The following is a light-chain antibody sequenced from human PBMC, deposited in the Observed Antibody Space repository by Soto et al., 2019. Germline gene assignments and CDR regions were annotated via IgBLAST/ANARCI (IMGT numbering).Light chain of an antibody. CDR3: SSYTSSSSTPYV. V-gene: IGLV2-14*03. CDR1: SSDIGTYNY. CDR2: DVS. J-gene: IGLJ1*01. Sequence: QSALTQPASVSGSPGQSITISCTGTSSDIGTYNYVSWYQQLPGKAPKVMIYDVSNRPSGVANRFSGSKSGNTASLPISGLQAEDEADYYCSSYTSSSSTPYVFGTGTKVTVL.